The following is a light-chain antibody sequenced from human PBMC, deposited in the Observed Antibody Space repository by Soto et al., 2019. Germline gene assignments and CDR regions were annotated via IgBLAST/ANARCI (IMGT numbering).Light chain of an antibody. J-gene: IGKJ3*01. Sequence: EIVMTQSPATLSVSPGERATLSCRASQSVSSNLAWYQQKPGQAPRLLIYGASTRATGIPARFSGSGSGTEFTLTISSLQSEDFPVYYCQQYNTWPPFTFGPGPKVDIK. CDR1: QSVSSN. V-gene: IGKV3-15*01. CDR2: GAS. CDR3: QQYNTWPPFT.